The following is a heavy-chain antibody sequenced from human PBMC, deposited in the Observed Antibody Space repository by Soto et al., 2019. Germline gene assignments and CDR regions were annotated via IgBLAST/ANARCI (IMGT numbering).Heavy chain of an antibody. J-gene: IGHJ6*02. V-gene: IGHV1-2*02. CDR3: ARFCSSTSCYYYYYGMDV. Sequence: QVQLVQSGAEVKKPGASVKVSCKASGYTFTGYYMHWVRQAPGQGLEWMGWINPNSGGTNYAQKFQGRVTRTRETSISTAYMELSRLRSDDTAVYYCARFCSSTSCYYYYYGMDVWGQGTTVTVSS. CDR2: INPNSGGT. CDR1: GYTFTGYY. D-gene: IGHD2-2*01.